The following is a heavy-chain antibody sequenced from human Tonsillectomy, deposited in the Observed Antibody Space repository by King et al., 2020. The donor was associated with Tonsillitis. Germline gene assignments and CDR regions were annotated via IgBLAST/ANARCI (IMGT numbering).Heavy chain of an antibody. CDR3: AREERVWKTTYFDY. V-gene: IGHV3-30*03. J-gene: IGHJ4*02. D-gene: IGHD1-1*01. CDR2: ISYDGSTN. Sequence: VQLVESGGGVVQPGRSLRLSCAASGFTFNSYGMHWVRQAPGKGLEWVAVISYDGSTNYYADSVKGRFTISRDNSKNTLCLQMNSLSAEDTAVYYCAREERVWKTTYFDYWGQGTLVTVSS. CDR1: GFTFNSYG.